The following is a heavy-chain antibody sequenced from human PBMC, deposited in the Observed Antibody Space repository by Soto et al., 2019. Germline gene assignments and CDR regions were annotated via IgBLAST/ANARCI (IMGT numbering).Heavy chain of an antibody. CDR2: ISSSGSII. CDR1: GFTFSDYY. Sequence: DWPGGSLRISCAASGFTFSDYYISWIRQAPGKGLEWVSYISSSGSIIYYADSVKGRFTISRDNAKNSLYLQMNSLRAEDTAVYYCALAGYDSNYYAVTPLSAGHFWGQGTLVTVSS. J-gene: IGHJ4*02. D-gene: IGHD4-4*01. V-gene: IGHV3-11*01. CDR3: ALAGYDSNYYAVTPLSAGHF.